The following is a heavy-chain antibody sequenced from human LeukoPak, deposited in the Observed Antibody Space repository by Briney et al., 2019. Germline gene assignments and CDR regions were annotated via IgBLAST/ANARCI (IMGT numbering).Heavy chain of an antibody. Sequence: GGSLRLSCAASGFTFSSYSMNWVRQAPGKGLEWVSYISASTGIIYYADSVKGRFTISRDNSKNTVHLQMNNLRAEDTAMYFCARRLYIVRGAFDIWGQGTMVTVSS. CDR2: ISASTGII. V-gene: IGHV3-48*01. D-gene: IGHD2/OR15-2a*01. CDR3: ARRLYIVRGAFDI. J-gene: IGHJ3*02. CDR1: GFTFSSYS.